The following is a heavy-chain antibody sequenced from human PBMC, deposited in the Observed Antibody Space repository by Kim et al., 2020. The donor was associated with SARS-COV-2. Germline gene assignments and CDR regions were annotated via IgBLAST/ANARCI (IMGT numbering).Heavy chain of an antibody. CDR1: GFTFSSYA. V-gene: IGHV3-64D*09. CDR2: ISSNGGST. J-gene: IGHJ6*02. D-gene: IGHD3-22*01. CDR3: VKIYDSSGYYYYYYYYGMVF. Sequence: GGSLRLSCSASGFTFSSYAMHWVRQAPGKGLEYVSVISSNGGSTYYADSGKGRFTISRDNSKNTLYLQMSSLRAEDTAVYYCVKIYDSSGYYYYYYYYGMVFWR.